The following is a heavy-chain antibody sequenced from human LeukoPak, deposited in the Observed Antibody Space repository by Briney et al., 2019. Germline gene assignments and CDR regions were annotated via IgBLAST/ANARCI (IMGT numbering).Heavy chain of an antibody. V-gene: IGHV1-69*13. Sequence: SVKVSCKASGGTFSSYAISWVRQAPGQGLEWMGGIIPIFGTANYAQKFQGRVTITADESTSTAYMELSSLRSEDTAVYYCARDVVEATIDGWFDPWGQGTLVTVSS. CDR1: GGTFSSYA. J-gene: IGHJ5*02. CDR3: ARDVVEATIDGWFDP. CDR2: IIPIFGTA. D-gene: IGHD1-26*01.